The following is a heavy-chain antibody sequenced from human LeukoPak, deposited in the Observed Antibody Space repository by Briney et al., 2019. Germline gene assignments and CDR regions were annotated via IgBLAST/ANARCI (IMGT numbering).Heavy chain of an antibody. J-gene: IGHJ6*03. V-gene: IGHV4-39*07. CDR1: GGSISSSNYY. CDR2: IHYSGTT. Sequence: SETLSLTCTVSGGSISSSNYYWGWIRQPPGKGLEWIASIHYSGTTYYNPSLKSRVTMSVDTSKNQFSLKLSSVTAADTAVYYCARDQIYYGSGSYAFHYYYMDVWGKGTTVTISS. D-gene: IGHD3-10*01. CDR3: ARDQIYYGSGSYAFHYYYMDV.